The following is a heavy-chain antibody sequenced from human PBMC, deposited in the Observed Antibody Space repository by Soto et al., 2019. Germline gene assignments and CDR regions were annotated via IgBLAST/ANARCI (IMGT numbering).Heavy chain of an antibody. Sequence: EVQLVESGGGLLKPGESVRLSCAASGFSFDNAWMNWVRQAPGKGLEWVGRIQSKTYGEATDYAAPVKGRFTISRDDSNNTRYLHMNSLKAEDSAVYYCTSGLIVVVAASRLAGYLGQGTLVTVSS. D-gene: IGHD2-21*01. J-gene: IGHJ4*02. CDR1: GFSFDNAW. CDR2: IQSKTYGEAT. CDR3: TSGLIVVVAASRLAGY. V-gene: IGHV3-15*07.